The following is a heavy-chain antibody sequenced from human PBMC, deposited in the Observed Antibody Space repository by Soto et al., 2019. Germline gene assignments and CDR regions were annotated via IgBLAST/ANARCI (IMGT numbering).Heavy chain of an antibody. CDR2: ISGSGGST. V-gene: IGHV3-23*01. J-gene: IGHJ4*02. CDR3: AKDGYSYGYGNLDY. CDR1: GFTFSSYS. Sequence: GGSMRLSCAASGFTFSSYSMNWVRQAPGKGLEWVSAISGSGGSTYYADSVKGRFTISRDNSKNTLYLQMNSLRAEDTAVYYCAKDGYSYGYGNLDYWGQGTLVTVSS. D-gene: IGHD5-18*01.